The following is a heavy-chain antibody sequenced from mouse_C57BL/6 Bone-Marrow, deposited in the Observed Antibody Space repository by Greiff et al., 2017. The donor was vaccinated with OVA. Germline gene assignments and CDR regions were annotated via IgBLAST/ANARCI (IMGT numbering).Heavy chain of an antibody. J-gene: IGHJ3*01. CDR2: ISYGGSYT. Sequence: EVMLVESGGGLVKPGGSLKLSCAASGFTFSSYAMSWVRQTPEKRLEWVATISYGGSYTYYPDNVKGRFTISRDNAKNNLYLQMSHLKSEDTAMYYCARDNLAWFAYWGQGTLVTVSA. V-gene: IGHV5-4*01. CDR1: GFTFSSYA. D-gene: IGHD1-3*01. CDR3: ARDNLAWFAY.